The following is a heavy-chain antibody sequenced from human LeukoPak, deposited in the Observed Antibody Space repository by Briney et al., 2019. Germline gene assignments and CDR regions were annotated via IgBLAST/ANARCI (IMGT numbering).Heavy chain of an antibody. CDR1: GYIFTTYW. V-gene: IGHV5-51*01. CDR2: INPADSDT. CDR3: ARQWNFDL. J-gene: IGHJ2*01. Sequence: GESLKISCKASGYIFTTYWIAWVRQMPGKGLEWMGIINPADSDTRYSPSFQGQVTISVDKSISTAYLQWTSLKASDTAMYYCARQWNFDLWGRGTLVTVSS.